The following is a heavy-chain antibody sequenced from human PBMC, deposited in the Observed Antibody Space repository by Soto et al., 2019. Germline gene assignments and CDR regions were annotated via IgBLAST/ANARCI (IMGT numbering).Heavy chain of an antibody. J-gene: IGHJ5*01. Sequence: PSETLSLTCTVSGGSVSSGSYYWSWIRQPPGKGLEWIGYIYYSGSTNYNPSLKSRVTKSVDTSENQFSLKLSSVTAADTAVYYCAREVVVPAALGNSFDFWGQGTLVTVSS. V-gene: IGHV4-61*01. CDR2: IYYSGST. D-gene: IGHD2-2*01. CDR3: AREVVVPAALGNSFDF. CDR1: GGSVSSGSYY.